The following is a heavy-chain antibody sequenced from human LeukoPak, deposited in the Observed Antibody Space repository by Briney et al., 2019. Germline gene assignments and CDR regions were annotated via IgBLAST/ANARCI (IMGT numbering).Heavy chain of an antibody. CDR1: GFTFDDYG. CDR2: MKGGGADT. D-gene: IGHD1-1*01. Sequence: GGSLRLSCAASGFTFDDYGMSWVRQAPVRGLEWVASMKGGGADTFYADFVKGRFTLSRDDSRNTVYLQLNSLRVEDTAVYYCAKANWVSNADAVSWGQGTLVTVSS. V-gene: IGHV3-23*01. CDR3: AKANWVSNADAVS. J-gene: IGHJ5*02.